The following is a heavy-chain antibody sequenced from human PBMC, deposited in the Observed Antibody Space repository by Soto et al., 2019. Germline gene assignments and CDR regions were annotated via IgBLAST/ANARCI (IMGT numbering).Heavy chain of an antibody. CDR3: ARHAGDYYDSSGYFVVLHGMDV. J-gene: IGHJ6*02. D-gene: IGHD3-22*01. Sequence: GESLKISCKGSGYSFPSYCISWVLQMPWKGLEWMGRIDPSDSYTNYSPSFQGHVTISADKSISTAYLQWSSLKASDTAMYYCARHAGDYYDSSGYFVVLHGMDVWGQGTMVTVSS. V-gene: IGHV5-10-1*01. CDR1: GYSFPSYC. CDR2: IDPSDSYT.